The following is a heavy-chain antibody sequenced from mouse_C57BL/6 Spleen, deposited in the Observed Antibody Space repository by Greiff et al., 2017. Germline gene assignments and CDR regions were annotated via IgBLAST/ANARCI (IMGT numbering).Heavy chain of an antibody. V-gene: IGHV1-55*01. J-gene: IGHJ1*03. CDR2: IYPGSGSP. CDR1: GYTFTSSW. CDR3: ARSDYYGSSYWYFDV. Sequence: QVQLQQPGAELVKPGASVKMSCKASGYTFTSSWITWVKQRPGQGLEWIGDIYPGSGSPNYNEKFTSKATLTVDTSSSTAYMQLSSLTSEDSAVYYCARSDYYGSSYWYFDVWGTGTTVTVSS. D-gene: IGHD1-1*01.